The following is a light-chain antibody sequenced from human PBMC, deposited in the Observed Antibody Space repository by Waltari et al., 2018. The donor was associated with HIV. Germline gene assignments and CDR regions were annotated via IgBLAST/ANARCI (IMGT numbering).Light chain of an antibody. CDR2: DAS. CDR3: QRYDKDPPWGIT. Sequence: DIQMPQSPASLSASIGDRVTITCWATQDIDSNLIGYHQKPGKAPNLLIYDASNLETGVPSRFSGRRAGTEFTVTISSLQPEDIATYFCQRYDKDPPWGITFGGGTRVEVK. CDR1: QDIDSN. V-gene: IGKV1-33*01. J-gene: IGKJ4*01.